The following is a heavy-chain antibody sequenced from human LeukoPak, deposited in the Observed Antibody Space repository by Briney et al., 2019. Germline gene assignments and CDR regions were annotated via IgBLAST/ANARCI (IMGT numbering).Heavy chain of an antibody. CDR3: ARSDYGDYVPLDY. CDR2: IYYSGST. D-gene: IGHD4-17*01. CDR1: VCFHSSYY. Sequence: SETLPVTFLVTVCFHSSYYCSWIRQPPAKGLDGIGYIYYSGSTNYNPSLKSRVTISVDTSKNQFSLKLSSVTAADTAVYYCARSDYGDYVPLDYWGQGTLVTVSS. V-gene: IGHV4-59*01. J-gene: IGHJ4*02.